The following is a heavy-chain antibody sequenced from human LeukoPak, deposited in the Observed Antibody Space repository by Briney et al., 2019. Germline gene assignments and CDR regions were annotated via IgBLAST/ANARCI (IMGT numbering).Heavy chain of an antibody. J-gene: IGHJ6*02. D-gene: IGHD5-12*01. CDR2: ISWNSGSI. Sequence: PGGSLRLSCAASGFTFDDYAMHWVRQAPGKGLEWVSGISWNSGSIGYADSVKGRFTISRDNAKNSLYLQMNSLGAEDTALHYCARGGFSDYDSAPSYYYYGMDVWGQGTTVTVSS. V-gene: IGHV3-9*01. CDR1: GFTFDDYA. CDR3: ARGGFSDYDSAPSYYYYGMDV.